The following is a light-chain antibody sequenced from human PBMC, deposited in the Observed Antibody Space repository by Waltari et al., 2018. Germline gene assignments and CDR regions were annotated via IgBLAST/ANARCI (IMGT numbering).Light chain of an antibody. V-gene: IGKV2-28*01. CDR1: QSLLDRNGYNY. Sequence: IVMTQSPLSLPVTPGEAASISCRAIQSLLDRNGYNYLDWYLQKPGQSPQLLIYLGSTRDSGFPDRFSGDASGTQFTLRISRVEAEDVGVYYCMQARQTPYTFGQGTKLEIK. CDR3: MQARQTPYT. J-gene: IGKJ2*01. CDR2: LGS.